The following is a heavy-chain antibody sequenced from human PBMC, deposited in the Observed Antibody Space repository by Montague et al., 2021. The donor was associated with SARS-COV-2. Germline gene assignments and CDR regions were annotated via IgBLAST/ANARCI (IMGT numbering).Heavy chain of an antibody. V-gene: IGHV4-59*11. J-gene: IGHJ5*02. CDR3: ARGSGSAGVTWFDP. D-gene: IGHD6-25*01. CDR1: GGSIGSHY. CDR2: IYYTGIT. Sequence: SETLSLTCTVSGGSIGSHYWSWIRLPPGKGLEWVGHIYYTGITKYKSSLKSRVTISVDTSKNQLSLKLDSVTAADTAVYYCARGSGSAGVTWFDPWGQGTLVTVSS.